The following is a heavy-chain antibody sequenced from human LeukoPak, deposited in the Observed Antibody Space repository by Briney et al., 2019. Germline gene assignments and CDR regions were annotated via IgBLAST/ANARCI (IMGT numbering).Heavy chain of an antibody. CDR1: GFTFSSYG. V-gene: IGHV3-33*06. D-gene: IGHD3-22*01. CDR3: AKDRFGSSGYHLDY. CDR2: IWYDGSNK. J-gene: IGHJ4*02. Sequence: PGGSLRLSCAASGFTFSSYGMHWVRQAPGKGLEWVAVIWYDGSNKYYADSVKGRFTISRDNSKNTLYLQMNSLRAEDTAVYYCAKDRFGSSGYHLDYWGQGTLVTVSS.